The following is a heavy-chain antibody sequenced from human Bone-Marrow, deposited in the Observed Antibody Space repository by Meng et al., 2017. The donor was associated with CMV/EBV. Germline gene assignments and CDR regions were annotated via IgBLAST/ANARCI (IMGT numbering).Heavy chain of an antibody. CDR3: ARAPDILTGYYGY. CDR2: IIPIFGTA. V-gene: IGHV1-69*05. Sequence: SVKVSCKASGGTFSSYAISWVRQAPGQGLEWMGGIIPIFGTANYAQKFQGRVTMTRNTSISTAYMELSSLRSEDTAVYYCARAPDILTGYYGYWGQGTLVTVSS. CDR1: GGTFSSYA. J-gene: IGHJ4*02. D-gene: IGHD3-9*01.